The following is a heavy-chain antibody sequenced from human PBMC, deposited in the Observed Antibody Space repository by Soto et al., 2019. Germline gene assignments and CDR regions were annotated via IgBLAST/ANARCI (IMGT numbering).Heavy chain of an antibody. CDR2: ISYDGSNK. Sequence: GGSLRLSCAASGFTFSSYGMHWVRQAPGKGLEWVAVISYDGSNKYYADSVKGRFTISRDNSKNTLYLQMNSLRAEDTAVYYCAKDVGSEVGYGMDVWGQGTTVTVSS. V-gene: IGHV3-30*18. D-gene: IGHD1-26*01. CDR1: GFTFSSYG. J-gene: IGHJ6*02. CDR3: AKDVGSEVGYGMDV.